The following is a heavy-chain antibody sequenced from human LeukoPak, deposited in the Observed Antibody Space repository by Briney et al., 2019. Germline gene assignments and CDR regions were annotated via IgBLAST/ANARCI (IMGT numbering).Heavy chain of an antibody. CDR1: GGSISDYY. CDR3: ARPGGPYRVGSFDD. V-gene: IGHV4-59*08. CDR2: IYYSGDT. D-gene: IGHD3-10*01. Sequence: SETLSLTCTVSGGSISDYYWNWIRQPPGKGLEWIGYIYYSGDTNYNPSLKGRVTISVDTSKTQFSLRLSSVTAADTAMYYCARPGGPYRVGSFDDWGQGALVTVSS. J-gene: IGHJ4*02.